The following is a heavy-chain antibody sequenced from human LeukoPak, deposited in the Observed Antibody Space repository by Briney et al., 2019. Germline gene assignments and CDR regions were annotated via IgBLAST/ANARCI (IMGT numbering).Heavy chain of an antibody. CDR2: IYYSGST. CDR3: ARDGVEYSSSPGGWFDP. D-gene: IGHD6-6*01. CDR1: GGSISSYY. Sequence: SETLSLTCTVSGGSISSYYWSWIRQPPGKGLEWIGYIYYSGSTNYNPSLKSRVTISVDTSKNQFSLKLSSVTAADTAVYYCARDGVEYSSSPGGWFDPWGQGTLVTVSS. V-gene: IGHV4-59*01. J-gene: IGHJ5*02.